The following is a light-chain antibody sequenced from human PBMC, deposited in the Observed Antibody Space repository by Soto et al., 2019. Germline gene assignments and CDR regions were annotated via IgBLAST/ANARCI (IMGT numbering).Light chain of an antibody. CDR1: QSVGSA. CDR2: AAS. CDR3: QQYKNWPPLT. J-gene: IGKJ4*01. Sequence: EIVMTQSPATLSVSPGETATLSCRASQSVGSAVAWYQHKPGQAPRLLIVAASIRATGVPGRFSGGGSGTEFTLTNSSLQSEDFAVYCCQQYKNWPPLTFGGGTTVEIK. V-gene: IGKV3-15*01.